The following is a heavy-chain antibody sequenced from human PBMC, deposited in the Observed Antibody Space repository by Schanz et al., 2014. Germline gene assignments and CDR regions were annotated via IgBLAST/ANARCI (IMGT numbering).Heavy chain of an antibody. CDR3: ARVKGPGATWGVDF. Sequence: QVQLVQSGSEVKKPGASVKVSCKSSGYTFTSYYMHWMRQAPGQGLEWMGWINPNTGGTKYAQKFQGRVTMTRDTAINTVYMELSRLTSYDTAVFYCARVKGPGATWGVDFWGQGSLVTVSS. CDR1: GYTFTSYY. CDR2: INPNTGGT. J-gene: IGHJ4*02. D-gene: IGHD2-2*01. V-gene: IGHV1-2*02.